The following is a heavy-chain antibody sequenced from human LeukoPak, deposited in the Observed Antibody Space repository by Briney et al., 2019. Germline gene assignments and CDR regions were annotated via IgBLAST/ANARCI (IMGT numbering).Heavy chain of an antibody. V-gene: IGHV3-11*04. D-gene: IGHD3-16*01. Sequence: PGGSLRLSCAASGFTFSDYYMSWIRQAPGKGLEWVSYIISSGSTIYYADSVRGRFTISRDNAKNSLYLQMNSLRAEDTAVYYCARMLLNWFDPWRQGTLVTVTS. J-gene: IGHJ5*02. CDR2: IISSGSTI. CDR3: ARMLLNWFDP. CDR1: GFTFSDYY.